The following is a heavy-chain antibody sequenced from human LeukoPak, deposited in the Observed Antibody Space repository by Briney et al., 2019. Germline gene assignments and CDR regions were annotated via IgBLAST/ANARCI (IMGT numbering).Heavy chain of an antibody. J-gene: IGHJ2*01. CDR1: GFTFSSYS. V-gene: IGHV3-21*01. Sequence: GGSLRLSCAASGFTFSSYSMNWVRQAPGKGLEWVSSISSSSYIYYADSVKGRFTISRDNAKNSLYLQMNSLRAEDTAVYYCARVVTAKHSYWYFDLWGRGTLVTVSS. CDR2: ISSSSYI. D-gene: IGHD4-23*01. CDR3: ARVVTAKHSYWYFDL.